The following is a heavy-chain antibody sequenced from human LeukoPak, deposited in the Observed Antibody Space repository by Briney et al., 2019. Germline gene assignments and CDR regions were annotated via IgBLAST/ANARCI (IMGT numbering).Heavy chain of an antibody. CDR2: IYYSGST. D-gene: IGHD1-14*01. Sequence: SETLSLTCTVSGGSISSSSYYWGWIRQPPGKGLEWIGSIYYSGSTYYNPSLKSRVTISVDTSKNQFSLKLSSVTAADTAVYYCARSSRPTGYMDVWGKGTTVTVSS. V-gene: IGHV4-39*01. CDR3: ARSSRPTGYMDV. J-gene: IGHJ6*03. CDR1: GGSISSSSYY.